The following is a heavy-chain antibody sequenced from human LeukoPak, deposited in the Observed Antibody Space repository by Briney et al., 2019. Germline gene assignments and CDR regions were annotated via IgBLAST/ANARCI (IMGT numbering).Heavy chain of an antibody. D-gene: IGHD6-13*01. CDR1: GFTFSSYA. Sequence: GGSLRLSCAASGFTFSSYAMSWVRQAPGKGLEWVSAISGSGGSTYYADSVKGRFTISRDNSKSTLYLQMNSLRAEDTAVYYCAKDFKDIAAAGTFDPWGQGTLVTVSS. CDR2: ISGSGGST. V-gene: IGHV3-23*01. J-gene: IGHJ5*02. CDR3: AKDFKDIAAAGTFDP.